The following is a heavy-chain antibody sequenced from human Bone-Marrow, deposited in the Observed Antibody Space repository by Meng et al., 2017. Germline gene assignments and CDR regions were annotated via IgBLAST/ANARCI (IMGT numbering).Heavy chain of an antibody. Sequence: GESLKISCAASGFTFSSYRINWVRQAPGKGLEWVSSISSSSNHIFYADSVKGRFTISRDNAQNSVYLQMNSLRAEDTAVYYCARVARNGYDYWGQGTLVTVSS. J-gene: IGHJ4*02. V-gene: IGHV3-21*01. CDR1: GFTFSSYR. CDR2: ISSSSNHI. D-gene: IGHD4-11*01. CDR3: ARVARNGYDY.